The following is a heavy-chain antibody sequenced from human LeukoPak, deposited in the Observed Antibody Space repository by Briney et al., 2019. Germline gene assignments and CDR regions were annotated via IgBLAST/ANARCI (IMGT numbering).Heavy chain of an antibody. CDR1: GYSFTSYW. CDR2: IYPGDSDT. CDR3: ARQYSSSWGDMDV. Sequence: GESLKISCQGSGYSFTSYWIGWVRQMPGKGLEWMGIIYPGDSDTRYSPSFQGQVTISADKSISTAYLQWSSLKASDTAMYYCARQYSSSWGDMDVWGKGTTVTVSS. D-gene: IGHD6-13*01. J-gene: IGHJ6*03. V-gene: IGHV5-51*01.